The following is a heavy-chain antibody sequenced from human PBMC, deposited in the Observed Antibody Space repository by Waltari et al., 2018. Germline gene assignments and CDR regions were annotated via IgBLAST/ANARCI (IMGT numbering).Heavy chain of an antibody. V-gene: IGHV3-64*07. CDR3: AREYSSSLGFDY. CDR1: GFPFSSYS. Sequence: EVQLVESGGGLVQPGGSLRLSCAASGFPFSSYSMHWVRQAPGKGLEYVSAISSNGGSTYYADSLKGRFTISRDNSKNTLYLQMGSLRAEDMAVYYCAREYSSSLGFDYWGQGTLVTVSS. CDR2: ISSNGGST. J-gene: IGHJ4*02. D-gene: IGHD6-6*01.